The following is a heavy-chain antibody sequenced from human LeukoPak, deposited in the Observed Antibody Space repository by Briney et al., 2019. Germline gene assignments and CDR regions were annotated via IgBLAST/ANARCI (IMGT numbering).Heavy chain of an antibody. D-gene: IGHD5-24*01. CDR2: IYYSGST. V-gene: IGHV4-59*01. Sequence: SETLSLTCTVSGGSISSYYWSWIRQPPGKGLEWIGYIYYSGSTNYNPSLKSRVTISVDTSKNQFSLKLSSVTAADTAVYYCASWPLRRDGYNYFDYWGQGTLVTVSS. J-gene: IGHJ4*02. CDR1: GGSISSYY. CDR3: ASWPLRRDGYNYFDY.